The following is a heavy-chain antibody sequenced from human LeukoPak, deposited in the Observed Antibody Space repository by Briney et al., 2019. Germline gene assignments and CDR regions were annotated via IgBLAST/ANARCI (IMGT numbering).Heavy chain of an antibody. CDR2: INSKSGGT. CDR3: ERGEWLLNY. CDR1: GYXFTDYY. D-gene: IGHD5-24*01. Sequence: ASVKLSCKASGYXFTDYYIHWVRQAPGQGLEWMGWINSKSGGTNYAQKFQGRVTVTRDTSISTAYMELSRLRSDDTAVYYCERGEWLLNYWGQGTLVTVSS. J-gene: IGHJ4*02. V-gene: IGHV1-2*02.